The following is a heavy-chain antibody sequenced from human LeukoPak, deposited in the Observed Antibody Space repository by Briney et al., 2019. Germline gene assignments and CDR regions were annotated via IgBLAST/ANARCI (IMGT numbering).Heavy chain of an antibody. J-gene: IGHJ4*02. V-gene: IGHV3-23*01. D-gene: IGHD2-15*01. CDR1: GFTFSSNA. Sequence: PGGSLRLSCAASGFTFSSNAMTWVRQAPGEGLEWVSAISGSGVSTYYAASVKGRFTISRDNSKNTLYLQMNSLRAGDTALYYCATYAANAVGRYFDYWGQGSLVIVSS. CDR3: ATYAANAVGRYFDY. CDR2: ISGSGVST.